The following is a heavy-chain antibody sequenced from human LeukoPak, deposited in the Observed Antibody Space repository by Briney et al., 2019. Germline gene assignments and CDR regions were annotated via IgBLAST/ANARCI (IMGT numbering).Heavy chain of an antibody. V-gene: IGHV3-48*04. Sequence: GGSLRLSCAASGFTFSSFSMNWVRQAPGKGLEWVSFISSSGTSIYYADSVKGRFSISRDNAKNSLYLQMNSLRAEDTAVYYCASLPLAAPDVDYWGQGTLVTVSS. CDR3: ASLPLAAPDVDY. D-gene: IGHD6-13*01. J-gene: IGHJ4*02. CDR2: ISSSGTSI. CDR1: GFTFSSFS.